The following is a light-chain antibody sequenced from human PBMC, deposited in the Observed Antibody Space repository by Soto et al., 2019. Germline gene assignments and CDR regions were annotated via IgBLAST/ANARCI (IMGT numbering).Light chain of an antibody. CDR2: SAS. CDR3: QQASSFPLT. Sequence: IQVTQSPSSVSASVADRVTITCRASQPISSWLAWYQQKPGQPPNLLIYSASTLRSGVPSRFSGSESGTLFTLTITNLHPEDFATYYCQQASSFPLTFGGGTKVDIK. CDR1: QPISSW. J-gene: IGKJ4*01. V-gene: IGKV1-12*01.